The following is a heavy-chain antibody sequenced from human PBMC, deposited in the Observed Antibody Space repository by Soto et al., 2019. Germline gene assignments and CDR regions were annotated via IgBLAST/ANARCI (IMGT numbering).Heavy chain of an antibody. CDR2: IWYDGSNK. Sequence: PGGSLRLSCAASGFTFSLYAMSWVRQAPGKGLEWVAVIWYDGSNKYYADSVKGRFTISRDNSKNTLYLQMNSLRAEDTAVYYCARASLVHPWPGLFDYWGQGTLVTVSS. D-gene: IGHD3-10*02. CDR1: GFTFSLYA. CDR3: ARASLVHPWPGLFDY. J-gene: IGHJ4*02. V-gene: IGHV3-33*08.